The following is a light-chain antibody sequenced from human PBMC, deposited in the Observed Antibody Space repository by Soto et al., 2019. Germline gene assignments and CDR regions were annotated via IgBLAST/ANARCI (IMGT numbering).Light chain of an antibody. CDR1: QGINSF. Sequence: DIQMTQSPSSLSASIGDRVTITCRASQGINSFLAWYQQKPGKVPKLLIYAASTLQSGVPSRFRGSGSGTDFTLTISSLQPEDAATYYCKKYNSAPRTFGQGTKVEIK. J-gene: IGKJ1*01. V-gene: IGKV1-27*01. CDR2: AAS. CDR3: KKYNSAPRT.